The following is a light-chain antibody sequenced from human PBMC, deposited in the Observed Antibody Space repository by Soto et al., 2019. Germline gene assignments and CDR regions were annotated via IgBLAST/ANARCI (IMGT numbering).Light chain of an antibody. V-gene: IGLV3-21*04. CDR2: YDS. CDR1: NIGSKS. CDR3: QVWHSSTDHVRV. Sequence: SSVLTQPPSVSVAPGKTARITCGGNNIGSKSVHWYQQKPGQAAVLVIYYDSDRPSGIPERFSGSSSGDTATLIISRVEAGDQADYYCQVWHSSTDHVRVFGGGTKLTVL. J-gene: IGLJ3*02.